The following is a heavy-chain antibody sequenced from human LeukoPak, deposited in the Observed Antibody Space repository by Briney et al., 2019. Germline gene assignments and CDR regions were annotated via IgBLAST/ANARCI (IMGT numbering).Heavy chain of an antibody. V-gene: IGHV3-23*01. Sequence: GGSLRLSCAASGFTFSNAWMSWVRQAPGKGLEWVSAISGSGGSTYYADSVKGRFTISRDNSKNTLYLQMNSLRAEDTAVYYCAKHSCQRSYCDWYFDLWGRGTLVTVSP. J-gene: IGHJ2*01. CDR3: AKHSCQRSYCDWYFDL. CDR2: ISGSGGST. CDR1: GFTFSNAW. D-gene: IGHD1-26*01.